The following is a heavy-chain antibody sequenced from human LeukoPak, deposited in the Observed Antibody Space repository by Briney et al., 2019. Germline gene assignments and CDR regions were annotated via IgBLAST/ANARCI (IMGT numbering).Heavy chain of an antibody. CDR3: ARFGGYSYGRDGHVYYFDY. J-gene: IGHJ4*02. V-gene: IGHV3-21*01. Sequence: GGSLRLSCAPSLFTPSSYSMNWVHQAPGERGWWVSSICSSSGSINYADSVKGRLPISRDNAKNSRYLKINSLRAEDTAVYYCARFGGYSYGRDGHVYYFDYWGQGTLVTVSS. CDR1: LFTPSSYS. CDR2: ICSSSGSI. D-gene: IGHD5-18*01.